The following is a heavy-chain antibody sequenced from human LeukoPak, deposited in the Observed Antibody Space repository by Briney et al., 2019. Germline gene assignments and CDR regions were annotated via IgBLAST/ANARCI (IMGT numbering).Heavy chain of an antibody. V-gene: IGHV3-66*02. CDR3: AREGVEEVATLTFNWVATYYSHYLDV. J-gene: IGHJ6*03. CDR1: GFTFSANR. CDR2: IFGGDT. Sequence: GGSLRLSCAASGFTFSANRMNWVRQAPGKGLEWVSVIFGGDTSYADSVKGRFSISRDVSKNTLYLQMTSLRPEDTAVYFCAREGVEEVATLTFNWVATYYSHYLDVWGKGTTVTVSS. D-gene: IGHD5-24*01.